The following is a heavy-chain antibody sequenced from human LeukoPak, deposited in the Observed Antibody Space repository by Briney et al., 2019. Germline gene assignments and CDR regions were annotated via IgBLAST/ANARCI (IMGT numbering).Heavy chain of an antibody. J-gene: IGHJ4*02. CDR3: ARVNINNWHSCDY. CDR1: GGSFSDYY. Sequence: SETLSLTCAVYGGSFSDYYWTWIRQPPGKGLEWIGEINHSGSTNYNPSLKSRVTISVDTSKKQFFLRLSSVTAADTAVYYCARVNINNWHSCDYWGQGTLVTVSS. CDR2: INHSGST. V-gene: IGHV4-34*01. D-gene: IGHD1-1*01.